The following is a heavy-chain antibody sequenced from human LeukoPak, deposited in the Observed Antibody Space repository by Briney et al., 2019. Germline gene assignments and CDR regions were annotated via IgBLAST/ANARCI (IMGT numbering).Heavy chain of an antibody. CDR2: ISTSSSTM. V-gene: IGHV3-48*01. D-gene: IGHD3-22*01. CDR1: GFTFSNNYA. Sequence: GGSLRLSCAASGFTFSNNYAMGWVRQAPGKGLEWVSYISTSSSTMYYADSVKGRFTISGDNAKKSLYLQMNSLRVEDTAVYYCAKYVTMIVVISRFDPWGQGTLVTVSS. CDR3: AKYVTMIVVISRFDP. J-gene: IGHJ5*02.